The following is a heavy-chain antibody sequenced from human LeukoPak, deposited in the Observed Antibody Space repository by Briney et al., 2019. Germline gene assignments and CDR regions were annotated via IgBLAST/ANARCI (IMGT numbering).Heavy chain of an antibody. CDR2: IKSKSDSGTT. J-gene: IGHJ4*02. CDR1: GFTFSNAW. CDR3: TSNLIHCGGDCYHFDY. D-gene: IGHD2-21*02. Sequence: GGSLRLSCAASGFTFSNAWMSWVRQAPGKGLEWVGRIKSKSDSGTTDYAAPVKGRFTISRDDSKNTLFLQMDSLKTEDTAVYYCTSNLIHCGGDCYHFDYWGQGTLVTVSS. V-gene: IGHV3-15*01.